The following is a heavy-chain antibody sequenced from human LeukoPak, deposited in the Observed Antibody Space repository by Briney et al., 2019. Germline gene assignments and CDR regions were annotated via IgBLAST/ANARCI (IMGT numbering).Heavy chain of an antibody. CDR3: ARGHFGSQNAFDI. V-gene: IGHV3-23*01. J-gene: IGHJ3*02. CDR1: GFTFSSYA. Sequence: GGSLRLSCAASGFTFSSYAMSWVRQAPGKGLEWVSAISGSGGSTYYADSVKGRFTISRDNAKNSLYLQMNSLRAEDTAVYYCARGHFGSQNAFDIWGQGTMVTVSS. CDR2: ISGSGGST. D-gene: IGHD1-26*01.